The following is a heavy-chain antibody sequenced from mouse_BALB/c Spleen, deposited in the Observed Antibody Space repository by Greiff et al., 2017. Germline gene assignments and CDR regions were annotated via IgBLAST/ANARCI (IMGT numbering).Heavy chain of an antibody. Sequence: EVQLQQSGAELVKPGASVKLSCTASGFNIKDTYMHWVKQRPEQGLEWIGRIDPANGNTKYDPKFQGKATITADTSSNTAYLQLSSLTSEDTAVYYCARGTLYGNWFAYWGQGTLVTVSA. V-gene: IGHV14-3*02. CDR1: GFNIKDTY. D-gene: IGHD2-1*01. J-gene: IGHJ3*01. CDR2: IDPANGNT. CDR3: ARGTLYGNWFAY.